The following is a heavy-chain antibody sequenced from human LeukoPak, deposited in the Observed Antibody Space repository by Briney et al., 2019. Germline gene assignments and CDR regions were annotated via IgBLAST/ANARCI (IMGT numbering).Heavy chain of an antibody. CDR2: IYYSGST. CDR3: ARELRYFDWLLWKPDYFDY. V-gene: IGHV4-31*03. Sequence: SETLSLTCTVSGGSISSGGYYWSWIRQHPGKGLEWIGYIYYSGSTYYNPSLKSRVTISVDTSKNQFSLKLSSVTAADTAVYYCARELRYFDWLLWKPDYFDYWGQGTLVTVSS. D-gene: IGHD3-9*01. CDR1: GGSISSGGYY. J-gene: IGHJ4*02.